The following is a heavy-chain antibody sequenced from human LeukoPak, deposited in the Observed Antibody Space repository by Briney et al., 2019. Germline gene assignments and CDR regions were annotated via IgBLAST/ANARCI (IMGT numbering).Heavy chain of an antibody. J-gene: IGHJ4*02. Sequence: ASVKVSCKASGYTFTSYAMHWVRQAPGQRLEWMGWINAGNGNTKYSQKFQGSVTITRDTSASTAYMELSSLRSEDTAVYYCARGTTNCSGGSCYSGYWGQGTLVTVSS. V-gene: IGHV1-3*01. D-gene: IGHD2-15*01. CDR2: INAGNGNT. CDR3: ARGTTNCSGGSCYSGY. CDR1: GYTFTSYA.